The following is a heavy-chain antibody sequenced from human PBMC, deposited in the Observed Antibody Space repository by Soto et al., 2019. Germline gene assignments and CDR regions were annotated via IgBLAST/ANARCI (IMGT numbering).Heavy chain of an antibody. J-gene: IGHJ3*02. V-gene: IGHV4-39*01. CDR2: IYYSGST. CDR3: ARPPYIVGSDAFDI. Sequence: SETLSLTCTVSGGSLSSSSYYWGWIRQPPGKGLEWIGSIYYSGSTYYNPSLKSRVTISVDTSKNQFSLKLSSVTAADTAVYYCARPPYIVGSDAFDIWGQGTMVTVSS. CDR1: GGSLSSSSYY. D-gene: IGHD2-15*01.